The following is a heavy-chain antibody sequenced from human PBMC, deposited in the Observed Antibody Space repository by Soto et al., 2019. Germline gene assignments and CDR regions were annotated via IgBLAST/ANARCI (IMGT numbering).Heavy chain of an antibody. Sequence: QVQLQESGPGLVKSSQTLSLTCTVSGGSISSDGNYWSWIRQHPGKGLEWIGYIHYSGSTNYNPSLKSRVTISVDTSKNQFSLKLNSVTAADTAVYYCARARMVRGIIYYYGMDVWGQGTTVTVSS. CDR2: IHYSGST. J-gene: IGHJ6*02. D-gene: IGHD3-10*01. V-gene: IGHV4-31*03. CDR3: ARARMVRGIIYYYGMDV. CDR1: GGSISSDGNY.